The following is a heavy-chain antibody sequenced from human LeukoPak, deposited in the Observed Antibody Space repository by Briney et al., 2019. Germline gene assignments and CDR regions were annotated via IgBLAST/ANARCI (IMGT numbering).Heavy chain of an antibody. V-gene: IGHV3-33*06. CDR3: AKDTLPQYYGSSGTDY. Sequence: PGGSRCLSCAAFGVTLSIYCMHWVRQASGKWMGWVAVIGDGARKNYYAASGQGRFTISRDNSKTTLYLKMNSLRDKDTAVYYCAKDTLPQYYGSSGTDYWGQGTLVTVSS. D-gene: IGHD3-22*01. J-gene: IGHJ4*02. CDR1: GVTLSIYC. CDR2: IGDGARKN.